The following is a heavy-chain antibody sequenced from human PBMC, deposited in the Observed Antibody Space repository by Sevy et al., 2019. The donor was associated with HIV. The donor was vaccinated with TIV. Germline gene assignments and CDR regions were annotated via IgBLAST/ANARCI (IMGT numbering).Heavy chain of an antibody. J-gene: IGHJ6*02. CDR1: GFTFNSYA. CDR3: AKDRVTGDVCENYYYPLDF. CDR2: ISKDGRTK. Sequence: GGSLRLSCAASGFTFNSYAMHWVRQAPGKGLEWVAVISKDGRTKYYAESVKGRFTISRDNSKNTFNLQMNSLRAEDTAVLYCAKDRVTGDVCENYYYPLDFWGQGTTVTVSS. D-gene: IGHD2-8*02. V-gene: IGHV3-30*18.